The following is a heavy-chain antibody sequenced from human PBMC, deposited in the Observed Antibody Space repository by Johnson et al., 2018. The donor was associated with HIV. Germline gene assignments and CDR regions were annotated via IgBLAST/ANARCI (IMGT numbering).Heavy chain of an antibody. CDR2: ISWDGNRN. CDR1: GFTYDDYA. V-gene: IGHV3-43D*03. CDR3: AKDMGYSSFGFGFDL. D-gene: IGHD6-13*01. Sequence: EVQLVESGGAVVQPGGSLRLSCAASGFTYDDYAIHWVRQSPGKGLEWVSLISWDGNRNYYADSVKGRFTISRNNSENSLYLQMNSLRAEDTALYYCAKDMGYSSFGFGFDLWGQGTMVTVSS. J-gene: IGHJ3*01.